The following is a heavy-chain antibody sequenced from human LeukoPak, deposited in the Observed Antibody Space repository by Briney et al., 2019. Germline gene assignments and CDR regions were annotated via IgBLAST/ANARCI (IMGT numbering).Heavy chain of an antibody. J-gene: IGHJ4*02. D-gene: IGHD3-22*01. CDR2: INPDSGGT. CDR3: ARETSDSSTYYHDY. Sequence: ASVKVSCKASGYTFTSYYMHWVRQAPGQGLEWMGRINPDSGGTNYAQKFQGWVTMTRDTSISTAYMELSRLTSDDTAVCYCARETSDSSTYYHDYWGQGTLVTVSS. V-gene: IGHV1-2*04. CDR1: GYTFTSYY.